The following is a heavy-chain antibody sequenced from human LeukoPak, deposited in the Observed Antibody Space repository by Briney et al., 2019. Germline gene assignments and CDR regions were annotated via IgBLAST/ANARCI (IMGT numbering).Heavy chain of an antibody. CDR3: ARGGRGDSRVLKSDVPSYNWFAP. J-gene: IGHJ5*02. CDR1: KYIFTGYY. V-gene: IGHV1-2*06. CDR2: VNPHSSDT. D-gene: IGHD3-22*01. Sequence: ASVNVSCKASKYIFTGYYIHWVRQAPGQGLEWMGRVNPHSSDTMYAQNFRGRVTMTSETTISTAYMELSRLRSDDTAVYYCARGGRGDSRVLKSDVPSYNWFAPWGQGTLVIVSS.